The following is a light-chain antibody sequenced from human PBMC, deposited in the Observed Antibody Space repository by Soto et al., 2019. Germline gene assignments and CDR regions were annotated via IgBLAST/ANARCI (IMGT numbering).Light chain of an antibody. Sequence: QSALTQPPSASGSPGQSVTISCTGTSSDVAGSDYVSWYQQHPGKAPKLIIYEVTKRPAGVPERFSGSKSGNTASLTVSGLQAEDESYYYCSSFARGDNPHVLFGGGTKLTVL. J-gene: IGLJ2*01. CDR2: EVT. CDR3: SSFARGDNPHVL. CDR1: SSDVAGSDY. V-gene: IGLV2-8*01.